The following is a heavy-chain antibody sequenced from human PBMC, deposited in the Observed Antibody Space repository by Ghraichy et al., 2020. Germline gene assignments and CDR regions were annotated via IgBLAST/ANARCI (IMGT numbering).Heavy chain of an antibody. CDR3: ARGRRGREQQLVGPTNGRYFDY. V-gene: IGHV4-34*01. Sequence: SETLSLTCAVYGGSFSGYYWSWIRQPPGKGLEWIGEINHSGSTNYNPSLKSRVTISVDTSKNQFSLKLSSVTAADTAVHYCARGRRGREQQLVGPTNGRYFDYWGQGTLVTVSS. D-gene: IGHD6-13*01. CDR1: GGSFSGYY. CDR2: INHSGST. J-gene: IGHJ4*02.